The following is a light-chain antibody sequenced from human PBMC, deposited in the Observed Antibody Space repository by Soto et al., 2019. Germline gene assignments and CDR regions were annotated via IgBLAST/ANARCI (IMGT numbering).Light chain of an antibody. V-gene: IGKV3-15*01. CDR3: QQYNNWPGT. CDR2: GAS. CDR1: QSVSSN. Sequence: EIVMTQSPATLSVSPGERATLSCRASQSVSSNLAWYQQKPGQAPRLLIYGASTRATGIRARFSGSGSGTEFTLTISSLQSEDFAVYYCQQYNNWPGTFGQGTEVEIK. J-gene: IGKJ1*01.